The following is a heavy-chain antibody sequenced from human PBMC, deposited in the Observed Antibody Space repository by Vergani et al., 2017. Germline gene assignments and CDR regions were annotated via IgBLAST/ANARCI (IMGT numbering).Heavy chain of an antibody. D-gene: IGHD1-1*01. CDR1: GYTFTDYF. CDR2: INPNSGGT. CDR3: ATKSCGTPGCQIGYFRE. J-gene: IGHJ1*01. V-gene: IGHV1-2*02. Sequence: QVQLVQSGAEVKKPGASVKVSCKASGYTFTDYFMHWVRQAPGQGLEWMGWINPNSGGTNYAQKFQGRVTMTRDTSISTAYMELSNLRSDDTAVYYCATKSCGTPGCQIGYFREWGQGTLVTVSS.